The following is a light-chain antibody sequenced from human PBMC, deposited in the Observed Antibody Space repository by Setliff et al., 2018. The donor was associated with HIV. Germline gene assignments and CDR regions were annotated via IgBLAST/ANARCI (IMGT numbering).Light chain of an antibody. Sequence: QSALTQPRSVSGSPGQSVTISCTGTSSDVGGYNYVSWYHQHPGKAPKLMISDVSKRPSGVPDRFSGSKSGNTASLTISGLQAEDEADYYCCSYAGNAYVFGAGTKVT. CDR2: DVS. CDR3: CSYAGNAYV. V-gene: IGLV2-11*01. CDR1: SSDVGGYNY. J-gene: IGLJ1*01.